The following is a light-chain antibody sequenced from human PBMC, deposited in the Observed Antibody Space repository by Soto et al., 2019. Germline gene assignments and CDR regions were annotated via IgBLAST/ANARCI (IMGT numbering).Light chain of an antibody. CDR1: SGHSSYA. V-gene: IGLV4-69*01. CDR2: FNSDGSH. J-gene: IGLJ2*01. Sequence: QPVLTQSPSASASLGASVKLTCTLSSGHSSYAIAWHQQQPEKGPRYLMKFNSDGSHSKGDGIPDRFSGSSSGAERCLTISSLQSEDEADYYCQTWGTGIVVFGGGTKLTVL. CDR3: QTWGTGIVV.